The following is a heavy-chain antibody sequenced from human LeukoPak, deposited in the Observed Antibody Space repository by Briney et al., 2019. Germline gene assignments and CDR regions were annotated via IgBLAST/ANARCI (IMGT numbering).Heavy chain of an antibody. Sequence: TGGSLSLSWAVSGFPFSIYEMNWVRQAPGKGLEWVSNIGSSGTTIYYADSVKGRFSISRDNAKSSLYLQMNSLRVEDTAVYYCALLGVSSDFDYGGQGALVTVSS. CDR3: ALLGVSSDFDY. CDR1: GFPFSIYE. D-gene: IGHD5/OR15-5a*01. V-gene: IGHV3-48*03. J-gene: IGHJ4*02. CDR2: IGSSGTTI.